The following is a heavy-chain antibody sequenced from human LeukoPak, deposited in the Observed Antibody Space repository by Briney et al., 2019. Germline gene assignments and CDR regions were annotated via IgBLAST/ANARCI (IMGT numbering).Heavy chain of an antibody. V-gene: IGHV3-30*18. Sequence: EGSLRLSCAASGFTFSSYGMHWVRQAPGKGLEWVAVISYDGSNKYYADSVKGRFTISRDNSKNTLYLQMNSLRAEDTAVYYCAKDLAWVVVPAPGDYWGQGTLVTVSS. CDR3: AKDLAWVVVPAPGDY. CDR2: ISYDGSNK. J-gene: IGHJ4*02. CDR1: GFTFSSYG. D-gene: IGHD2-2*01.